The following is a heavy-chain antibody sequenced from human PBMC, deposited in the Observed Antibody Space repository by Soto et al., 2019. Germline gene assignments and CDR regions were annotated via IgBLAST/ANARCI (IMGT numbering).Heavy chain of an antibody. J-gene: IGHJ4*02. CDR2: IKQDGSEK. V-gene: IGHV3-7*03. D-gene: IGHD3-3*01. CDR3: ARAVTILGVVTGY. Sequence: GWSMRLACAASGFTFNSYWVTLVRQTPGKGLEWVATIKQDGSEKYYVDSVKGRFTISRDNAKNSLYLQMNSLRGEDTVVYYCARAVTILGVVTGYWGQGTLVTVSS. CDR1: GFTFNSYW.